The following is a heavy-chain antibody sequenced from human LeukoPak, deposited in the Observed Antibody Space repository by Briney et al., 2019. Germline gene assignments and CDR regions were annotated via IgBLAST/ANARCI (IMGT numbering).Heavy chain of an antibody. CDR3: ASWHSYGYYFDY. V-gene: IGHV5-51*01. CDR2: IYPGDSDT. CDR1: GYTFTSYG. J-gene: IGHJ4*02. Sequence: GASVKVSCKASGYTFTSYGISWVRQMPGKGLEWMGIIYPGDSDTRYSPSFQGQVTISPDKSTSTAYLQWSSLKASDTAMYYCASWHSYGYYFDYWGQGTLVTVSS. D-gene: IGHD5-18*01.